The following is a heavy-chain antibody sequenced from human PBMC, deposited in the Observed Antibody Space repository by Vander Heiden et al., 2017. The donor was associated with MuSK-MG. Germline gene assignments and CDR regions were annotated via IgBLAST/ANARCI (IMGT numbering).Heavy chain of an antibody. V-gene: IGHV1-18*01. CDR3: ARVDEGSGDI. CDR1: GDTFTSYV. CDR2: ISAYNGNT. Sequence: QVQRVQSGAEVKTPGATVTVSCKASGDTFTSYVITWVRQAPGQGLEWMGWISAYNGNTNYAQKLQGRVTMTPDTSTSTAYMELRSLRSDDTAVYYCARVDEGSGDIWGQGTMVTVSS. D-gene: IGHD2-15*01. J-gene: IGHJ3*02.